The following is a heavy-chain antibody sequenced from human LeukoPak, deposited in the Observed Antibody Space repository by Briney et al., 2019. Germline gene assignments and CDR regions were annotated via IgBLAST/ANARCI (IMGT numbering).Heavy chain of an antibody. CDR2: IYHSGST. CDR1: GGSISSGDYY. V-gene: IGHV4-30-4*01. CDR3: ARGPPVGATQY. J-gene: IGHJ4*02. Sequence: SETLSLTCTVSGGSISSGDYYWSWIRQPPGKGLEWIGEIYHSGSTNYNPSLKSRVTISVDKSKNQFSLKLSSVTAADTAVYYCARGPPVGATQYWGQGTLVTVSS. D-gene: IGHD1-26*01.